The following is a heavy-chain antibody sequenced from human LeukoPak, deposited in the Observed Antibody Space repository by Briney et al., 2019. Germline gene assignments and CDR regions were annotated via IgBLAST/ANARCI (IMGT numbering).Heavy chain of an antibody. D-gene: IGHD6-13*01. CDR3: ARGGGISHYYYYMDV. J-gene: IGHJ6*03. CDR2: IYYSGST. Sequence: SETLSLTCIVSGGSITSYYWSWIRQPPGKGLEWIGYIYYSGSTNYNPSLKSRVTISVDTSKNQFSLKLSSVTAADTAVYYCARGGGISHYYYYMDVWGKGTTVTISS. CDR1: GGSITSYY. V-gene: IGHV4-59*01.